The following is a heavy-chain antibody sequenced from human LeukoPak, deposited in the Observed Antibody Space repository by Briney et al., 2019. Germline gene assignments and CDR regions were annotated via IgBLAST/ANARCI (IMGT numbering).Heavy chain of an antibody. V-gene: IGHV4-59*01. CDR3: ARGGGATADIYYYHGRDV. CDR2: IYYSGST. Sequence: PSESLSLTCTVSGGSISSYYWSWIRQPPGKGLEWIGYIYYSGSTNYNPSLKSRVTISVDTSKNQFSLKLSSVTAADTAVYYCARGGGATADIYYYHGRDVWGQGTTVTVSS. J-gene: IGHJ6*02. D-gene: IGHD1-26*01. CDR1: GGSISSYY.